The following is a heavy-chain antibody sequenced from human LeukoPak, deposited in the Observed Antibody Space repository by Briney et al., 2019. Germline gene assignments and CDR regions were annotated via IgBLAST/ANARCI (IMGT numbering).Heavy chain of an antibody. D-gene: IGHD5/OR15-5a*01. V-gene: IGHV1-46*01. CDR3: ARDSQSTQGYYYYMDV. Sequence: EASVKVSCKASGYTFTSYYMHWVRQAPGQGLAWMGIINPSGGSTSYAQKFQGRVTMTRDMSTSTVYMELSSLRSEDTAVYYCARDSQSTQGYYYYMDVWGKGTTVTVSS. J-gene: IGHJ6*03. CDR1: GYTFTSYY. CDR2: INPSGGST.